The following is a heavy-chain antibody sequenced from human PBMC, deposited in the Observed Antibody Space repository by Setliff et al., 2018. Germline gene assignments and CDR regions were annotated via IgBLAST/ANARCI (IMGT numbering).Heavy chain of an antibody. J-gene: IGHJ4*02. CDR3: ARALGATITHFDY. Sequence: SVKVSCKASGGTFSSYAISWVRQAPGQGLEWMGGIIPIFGTANYAQKFQGRVTITADESTSTAYMELSRLRSDDTAVYYCARALGATITHFDYWGQGTLVTVSS. CDR2: IIPIFGTA. CDR1: GGTFSSYA. D-gene: IGHD1-26*01. V-gene: IGHV1-69*13.